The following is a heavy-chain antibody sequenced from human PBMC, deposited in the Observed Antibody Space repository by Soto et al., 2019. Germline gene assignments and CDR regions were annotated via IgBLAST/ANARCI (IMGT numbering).Heavy chain of an antibody. V-gene: IGHV4-39*01. D-gene: IGHD6-6*01. CDR2: ISYSGAT. CDR3: ARYYNRPSAISDY. J-gene: IGHJ4*02. CDR1: GDSISSTDYY. Sequence: PSETLSLTCIVSGDSISSTDYYWRWIRQPPGEGLEWIGSISYSGATYHNPSLKSRVTMSVDTSKNQFSLKLTSVTAADTAVYYCARYYNRPSAISDYWGQGTLVTVSS.